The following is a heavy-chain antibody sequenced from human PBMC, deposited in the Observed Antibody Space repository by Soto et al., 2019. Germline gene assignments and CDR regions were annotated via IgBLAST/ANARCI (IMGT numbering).Heavy chain of an antibody. V-gene: IGHV1-18*04. Sequence: ASVKVSCKASGYTFTSYGISWVRQAPGQGLEWMGWISAYNGNTNYAQKFQGRVTITADESTSTAYMELSSLRSEDTAVYYCARSGAAADGGNWFDPWGQGTLVTVSS. D-gene: IGHD6-13*01. CDR1: GYTFTSYG. CDR2: ISAYNGNT. J-gene: IGHJ5*02. CDR3: ARSGAAADGGNWFDP.